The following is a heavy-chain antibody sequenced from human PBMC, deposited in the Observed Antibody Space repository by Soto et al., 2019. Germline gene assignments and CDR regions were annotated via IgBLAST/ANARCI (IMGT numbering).Heavy chain of an antibody. CDR1: GFTFSSYA. CDR2: ISYDGSNK. D-gene: IGHD6-6*01. CDR3: ARESSLVGYYYGMDV. Sequence: QVQLVESGAGVVQPGRYLRLSCAASGFTFSSYAMHWVREAPGKGLEWVAVISYDGSNKYYADSVKGRFTISRDNSKNTLYLQMNSLRAEDTAVYYCARESSLVGYYYGMDVWGQGTTVTVSS. V-gene: IGHV3-30-3*01. J-gene: IGHJ6*02.